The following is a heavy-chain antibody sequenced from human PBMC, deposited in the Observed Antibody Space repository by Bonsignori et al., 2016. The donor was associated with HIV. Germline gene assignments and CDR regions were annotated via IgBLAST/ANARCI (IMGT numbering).Heavy chain of an antibody. V-gene: IGHV4-38-2*01. Sequence: RQAPGKGLEWIGSIYHSGSTYYNPSLKSRVTISVDTSKNQFSLKLSSVTAADTAVYYCARKGPVVPAAIDGAYNWFDPWGQGTLVTVSS. CDR2: IYHSGST. J-gene: IGHJ5*02. CDR3: ARKGPVVPAAIDGAYNWFDP. D-gene: IGHD2-2*01.